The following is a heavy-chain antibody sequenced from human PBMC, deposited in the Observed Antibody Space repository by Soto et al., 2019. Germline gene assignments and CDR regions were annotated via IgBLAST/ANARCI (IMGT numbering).Heavy chain of an antibody. J-gene: IGHJ5*02. Sequence: QVQLVESGGGLVKPGGSLRLSCAASGFRFSDSYMNWIRQAPGKGLEWLSYINRGGSTTYYADSVKGRFTSARDNAKTSLYRQMNSLRGEDTAVYYCARGPWAGKFHWFDTWGQGTLVAVSP. V-gene: IGHV3-11*01. CDR3: ARGPWAGKFHWFDT. CDR2: INRGGSTT. CDR1: GFRFSDSY.